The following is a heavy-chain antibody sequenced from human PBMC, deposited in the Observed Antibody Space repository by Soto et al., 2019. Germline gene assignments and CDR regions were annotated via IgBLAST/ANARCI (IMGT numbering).Heavy chain of an antibody. CDR2: ISAYNGNT. V-gene: IGHV1-18*01. CDR1: GYTFTSYG. D-gene: IGHD6-19*01. Sequence: ASVKVSCKASGYTFTSYGISWVRQAPGQGLEWMGWISAYNGNTNYAQKLQGRVTMTTDTSTSTAYMELRSLRSDDTAVYYCARGHSSGWSDYYFDYWGQGTLVTVSS. J-gene: IGHJ4*02. CDR3: ARGHSSGWSDYYFDY.